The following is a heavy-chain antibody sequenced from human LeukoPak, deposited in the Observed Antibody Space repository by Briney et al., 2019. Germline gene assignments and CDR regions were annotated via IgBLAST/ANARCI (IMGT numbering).Heavy chain of an antibody. V-gene: IGHV1-46*01. CDR3: AREFYPPSTMVRVSWFDP. J-gene: IGHJ5*02. CDR1: GYSFTSYY. D-gene: IGHD3-10*01. CDR2: IKPSGGST. Sequence: ASVKVSCKASGYSFTSYYMHWVRQAPGQGLEWMGIIKPSGGSTSYAQKFQGRVTMTRDTSTSTVYMELSSLRSEDTAVYYCAREFYPPSTMVRVSWFDPWGQGTLVTVSS.